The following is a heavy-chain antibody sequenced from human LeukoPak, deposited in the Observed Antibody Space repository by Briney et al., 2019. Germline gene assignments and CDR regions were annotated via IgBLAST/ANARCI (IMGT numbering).Heavy chain of an antibody. CDR1: GFTFSSYA. CDR2: ISGSGGST. Sequence: GGSLRLSCAASGFTFSSYAMSWVRQAPGKGLEGVSAISGSGGSTYYADSVKGRFTISRDNSKNTLYLQMNSLRAEDTAVYYCAKYDSGSQPGLVDYWGQGTLVTVSS. CDR3: AKYDSGSQPGLVDY. D-gene: IGHD3-10*01. J-gene: IGHJ4*02. V-gene: IGHV3-23*01.